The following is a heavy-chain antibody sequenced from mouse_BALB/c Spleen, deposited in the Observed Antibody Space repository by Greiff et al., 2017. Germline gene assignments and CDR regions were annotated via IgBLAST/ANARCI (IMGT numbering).Heavy chain of an antibody. CDR2: ISSGGSYT. J-gene: IGHJ2*01. D-gene: IGHD2-3*01. CDR3: ARHGDMRPYYFDY. CDR1: GFTFSSYG. V-gene: IGHV5-6*01. Sequence: EVHLVESGGDLVKPGGSLKLSCAASGFTFSSYGMSWVRQTPDKRLEWVATISSGGSYTYYPDSVKGRFTISRDNAKNTLYLQMSSLKSEDTAMYYCARHGDMRPYYFDYWGQGTTLTVSS.